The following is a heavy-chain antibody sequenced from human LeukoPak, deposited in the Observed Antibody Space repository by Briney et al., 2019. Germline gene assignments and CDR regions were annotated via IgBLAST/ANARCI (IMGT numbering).Heavy chain of an antibody. D-gene: IGHD5-24*01. CDR2: IKEDGSET. CDR3: ARETPRRGETRDGYR. Sequence: GSLRLSYAASGFIFKKYWMNWVRQVPGKGLECLANIKEDGSETYYADSVKGRFTISRDNPKNLLFLQINSLRVEDTAVYYCARETPRRGETRDGYRWGQGTVVTVSS. J-gene: IGHJ4*02. V-gene: IGHV3-7*01. CDR1: GFIFKKYW.